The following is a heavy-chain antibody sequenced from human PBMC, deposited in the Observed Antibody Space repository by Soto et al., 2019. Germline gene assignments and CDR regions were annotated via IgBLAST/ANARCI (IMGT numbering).Heavy chain of an antibody. CDR1: GYSFTSYW. Sequence: ISCKGSGYSFTSYWIGWVRQMPGKGLEWMGIIYPGDSDTRYSPSFQGQVTISADKSISTAYLQWSSLKASDTAMYYCARVVVPAATRRWFDPWGQGTLVTVSS. J-gene: IGHJ5*02. D-gene: IGHD2-2*01. CDR3: ARVVVPAATRRWFDP. CDR2: IYPGDSDT. V-gene: IGHV5-51*01.